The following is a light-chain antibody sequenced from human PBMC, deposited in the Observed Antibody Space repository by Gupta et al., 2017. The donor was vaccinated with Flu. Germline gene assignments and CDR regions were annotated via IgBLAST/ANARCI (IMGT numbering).Light chain of an antibody. J-gene: IGKJ5*01. V-gene: IGKV3-11*01. CDR2: DAS. CDR3: QQRSSWPIT. CDR1: QSVASY. Sequence: EVVLTQPPATLSLSPGERATLSCRASQSVASYLAWYQQKPGQAPRLLISDASIRATDIPARFSGSGSGTDFTLTISSLQPEDFAIYYCQQRSSWPITFGQGTRMEIK.